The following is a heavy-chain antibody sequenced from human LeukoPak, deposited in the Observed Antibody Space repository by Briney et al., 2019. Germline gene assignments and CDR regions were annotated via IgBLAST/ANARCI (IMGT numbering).Heavy chain of an antibody. CDR3: ARRYSNYFIDY. Sequence: SETLSLTCTVSGGSISSSSYYWGWIRQPPGKGLEWIGSIYYSGRTYYNPSLKSRVTISVDTSKNQFSLKLSSVTAADTAVYYCARRYSNYFIDYWGQGPLVTVSS. J-gene: IGHJ4*02. D-gene: IGHD4-11*01. V-gene: IGHV4-39*01. CDR2: IYYSGRT. CDR1: GGSISSSSYY.